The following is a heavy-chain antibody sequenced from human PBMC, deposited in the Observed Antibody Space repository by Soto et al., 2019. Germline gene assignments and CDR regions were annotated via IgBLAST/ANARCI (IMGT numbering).Heavy chain of an antibody. CDR2: IKQDGSEK. Sequence: GGSLRLSCAASGFTFSSYWMSWVRQAPGKGLEWVANIKQDGSEKYYVDSVKGRFTISRDNAKNSLYLQMNSLRAEDTAVYYCAREVYYDFWSGYFDYYYMDVWGKGTTVTVSS. J-gene: IGHJ6*03. D-gene: IGHD3-3*01. CDR1: GFTFSSYW. CDR3: AREVYYDFWSGYFDYYYMDV. V-gene: IGHV3-7*01.